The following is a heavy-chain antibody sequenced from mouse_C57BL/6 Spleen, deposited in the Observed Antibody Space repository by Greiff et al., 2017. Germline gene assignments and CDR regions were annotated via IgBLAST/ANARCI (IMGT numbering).Heavy chain of an antibody. CDR2: ISYDGSN. J-gene: IGHJ1*03. CDR1: GYSITSGYY. V-gene: IGHV3-6*01. Sequence: DVKLVESGPGLVKPSQSLSLTCSVTGYSITSGYYWNWIRQFPGNKLEWMGYISYDGSNNYNPSLKNRISITRDTSKNQFFLKLNSVTTEDTATYYCARGDRPDWYFDVWGTGTTVTVSS. CDR3: ARGDRPDWYFDV.